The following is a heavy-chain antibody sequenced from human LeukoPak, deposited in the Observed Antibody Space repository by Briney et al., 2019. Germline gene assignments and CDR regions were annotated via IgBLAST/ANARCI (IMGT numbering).Heavy chain of an antibody. CDR1: GFTFSNYL. CDR3: GRDNNYKVDV. D-gene: IGHD5-24*01. J-gene: IGHJ6*04. CDR2: INTDGSIT. V-gene: IGHV3-74*01. Sequence: GGSLTLPCAASGFTFSNYLVLWVRQAPGKGLLWVSNINTDGSITNYADSVKGRFSISRDNAKNTLYLQMNSLRAEDTAVYYCGRDNNYKVDVWGKGTTVTVSS.